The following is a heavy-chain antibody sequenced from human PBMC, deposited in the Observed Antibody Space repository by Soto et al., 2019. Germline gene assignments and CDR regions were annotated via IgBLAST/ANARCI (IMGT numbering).Heavy chain of an antibody. CDR3: AKEYGSSWYSYYGMDV. D-gene: IGHD6-13*01. V-gene: IGHV3-23*01. CDR2: ISGSGGST. CDR1: GFTFSSYA. Sequence: PXGSLSVSVAASGFTFSSYAMSWVRQAPGKGLEWVSIISGSGGSTYYADSVKGRFTISRDNSKNTLYLQMNSLRAEDTAVYYCAKEYGSSWYSYYGMDVWGQGTTVTVSS. J-gene: IGHJ6*02.